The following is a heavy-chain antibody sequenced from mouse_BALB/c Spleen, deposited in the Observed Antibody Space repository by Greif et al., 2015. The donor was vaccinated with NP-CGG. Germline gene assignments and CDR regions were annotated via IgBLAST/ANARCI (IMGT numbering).Heavy chain of an antibody. CDR1: GYTFTDYY. CDR2: IYPGSGNT. CDR3: ARGTGTEAMDY. Sequence: QVQLQQSGPELVKPGASVRISCKASGYTFTDYYINWVKQKPGQGLEWIGWIYPGSGNTKYNEKFKGKATLTVDTSSSTAYMQLSSLTSEDTAVYFCARGTGTEAMDYWGQGTSVTVSS. J-gene: IGHJ4*01. V-gene: IGHV1-84*02. D-gene: IGHD4-1*01.